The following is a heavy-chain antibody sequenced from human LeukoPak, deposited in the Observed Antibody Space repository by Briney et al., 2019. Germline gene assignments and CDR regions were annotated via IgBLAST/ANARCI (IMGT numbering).Heavy chain of an antibody. CDR1: EFAFSDYC. D-gene: IGHD3-10*01. Sequence: GGSLRLSCAASEFAFSDYCMSWIRQAPGKGLEWVSYISDSGSTIYYADSVKGRFTISRDNVKNSLYLQMNGLRAEDTAVYYCAREMEGDYGSGTFFDLWGQGNMVIV. CDR3: AREMEGDYGSGTFFDL. V-gene: IGHV3-11*01. J-gene: IGHJ4*02. CDR2: ISDSGSTI.